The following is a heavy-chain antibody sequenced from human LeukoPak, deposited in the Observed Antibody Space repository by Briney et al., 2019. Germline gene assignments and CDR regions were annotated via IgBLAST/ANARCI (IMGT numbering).Heavy chain of an antibody. CDR1: GFTVSSDY. CDR3: ARNWFAP. V-gene: IGHV3-53*05. Sequence: GGSLRLSCAASGFTVSSDYMSWVRQAPGKGLEGVSGIYSGGSTYYADSVKGRFTISRDKSKNTVYLQMNSLRFEDTAMYYCARNWFAPWGQGTLVTVSS. J-gene: IGHJ5*02. CDR2: IYSGGST.